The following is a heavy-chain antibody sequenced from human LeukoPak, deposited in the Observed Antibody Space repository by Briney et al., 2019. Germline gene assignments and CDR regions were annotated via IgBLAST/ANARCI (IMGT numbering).Heavy chain of an antibody. Sequence: SVKVSCKASGGTFSSYAISWVRQAPGQGLEWMGGIIPIFGTANYAQKFQGRVTMTEDTSTDTAYMELSSLRSEDTAVYYCATTPDYYGSGSYPDYFDYWGQGTLVTVSS. J-gene: IGHJ4*02. CDR3: ATTPDYYGSGSYPDYFDY. CDR2: IIPIFGTA. CDR1: GGTFSSYA. D-gene: IGHD3-10*01. V-gene: IGHV1-69*06.